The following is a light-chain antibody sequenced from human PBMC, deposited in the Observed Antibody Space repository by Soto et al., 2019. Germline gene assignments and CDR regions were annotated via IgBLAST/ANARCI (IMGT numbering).Light chain of an antibody. CDR1: QSISSW. CDR3: QQYENYWT. V-gene: IGKV1-5*01. Sequence: DIQITQSPSTLSASVGDRVTITCRASQSISSWLAWYQQKPGKAPKLLIYDASSFESGVPSRFSGSGSRTEFTLTISSLQPDDFATDYCQQYENYWTFGQGTKVDIK. CDR2: DAS. J-gene: IGKJ1*01.